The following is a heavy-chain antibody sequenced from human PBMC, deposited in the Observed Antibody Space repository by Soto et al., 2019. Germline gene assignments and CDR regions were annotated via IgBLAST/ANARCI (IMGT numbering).Heavy chain of an antibody. CDR2: VYHTGAT. D-gene: IGHD5-12*01. J-gene: IGHJ4*02. CDR1: GASISSSY. Sequence: LSLTFTVSGASISSSYWSWIRQSPERGLEWIAYVYHTGATNYNPSLKSRVTISLGTSKGQFSLNLTSLTTADTAVYFCARGGNRYSNVASGVGGFDFWGQGSLVTVS. CDR3: ARGGNRYSNVASGVGGFDF. V-gene: IGHV4-59*01.